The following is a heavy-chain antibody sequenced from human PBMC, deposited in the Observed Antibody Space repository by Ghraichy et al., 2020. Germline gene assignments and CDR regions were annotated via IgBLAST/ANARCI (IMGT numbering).Heavy chain of an antibody. V-gene: IGHV3-48*02. CDR2: ISGSSTTI. J-gene: IGHJ4*02. CDR3: ARDHTATMLD. Sequence: GGSLRLSCAASGFTFSSYDMNWVRQAPGKGLEWVSYISGSSTTIYYADSVKGRFTISRDNAKNSLYLQMNSLRDEDTAVYYCARDHTATMLDWGQGTLVTVSS. CDR1: GFTFSSYD. D-gene: IGHD3-10*02.